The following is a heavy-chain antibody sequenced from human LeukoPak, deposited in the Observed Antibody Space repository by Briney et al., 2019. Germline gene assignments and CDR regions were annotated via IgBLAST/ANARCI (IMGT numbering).Heavy chain of an antibody. V-gene: IGHV3-30*04. CDR1: GFTFSSYV. J-gene: IGHJ5*02. CDR2: ISYDGSNE. Sequence: GGSLRLSCAASGFTFSSYVMHWVRQAPGKGLEWVAIISYDGSNEYYADSVKGRFTISRDNSKNTLYLQMNSLRAADTAVYYCARSRDDSGSYVDPYWFDPWGQGTLVTVSS. D-gene: IGHD1-26*01. CDR3: ARSRDDSGSYVDPYWFDP.